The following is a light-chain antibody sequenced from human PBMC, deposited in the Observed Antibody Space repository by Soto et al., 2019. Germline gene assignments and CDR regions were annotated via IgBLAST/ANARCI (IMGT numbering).Light chain of an antibody. J-gene: IGLJ1*01. CDR3: AAWDASLDGYV. CDR1: SSNLGDNT. V-gene: IGLV1-44*01. CDR2: SYD. Sequence: QSALTQPPSASGTPGQRVTISCSTSSSNLGDNTVNWYQQVPGTAPKLLIYSYDQRPSGVPDRFSGSKSGTSASLAISGLQSDDEADYYCAAWDASLDGYVFGTGTKVTVL.